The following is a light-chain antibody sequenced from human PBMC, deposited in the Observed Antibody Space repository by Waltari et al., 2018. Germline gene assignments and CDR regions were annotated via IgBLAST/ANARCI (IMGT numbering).Light chain of an antibody. CDR2: EDN. CDR1: SRDIGGYNL. V-gene: IGLV2-23*01. CDR3: CSYAGTTTWV. Sequence: QSALTQAASVSGSLGQSITISFTGTSRDIGGYNLVSWYQQFPGKPPKLMIYEDNKRPLGGFNRFSGSKPGNTASLTISGLQAEDEASYHCCSYAGTTTWVFGGGTKLTVL. J-gene: IGLJ3*02.